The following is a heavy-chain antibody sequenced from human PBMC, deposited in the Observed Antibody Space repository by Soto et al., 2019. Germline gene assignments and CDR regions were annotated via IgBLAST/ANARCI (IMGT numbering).Heavy chain of an antibody. CDR3: ANGGRMGQDAFDI. V-gene: IGHV3-23*01. Sequence: LRLSCAASGFTFSSYAMICVRQAPGKGLEWVSAISGSGGSTYYADSVKGRFTISRDNSKNTLYLQMNSLRAEDTAVYYCANGGRMGQDAFDIWGQGTMVTVSS. D-gene: IGHD2-8*01. CDR2: ISGSGGST. CDR1: GFTFSSYA. J-gene: IGHJ3*02.